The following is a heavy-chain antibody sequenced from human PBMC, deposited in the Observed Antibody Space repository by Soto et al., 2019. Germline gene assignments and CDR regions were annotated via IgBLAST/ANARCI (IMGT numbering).Heavy chain of an antibody. Sequence: SETLSLTCAVYGGSFSGYYWSWIRQPPGKGLEWIGEINHSGSTNYNPSLKSRVTISVDTSKNQFSLKLSSVTAADTAVYYCARGHGSGRDYYYYYGMDVWGQGTTVTVS. CDR1: GGSFSGYY. V-gene: IGHV4-34*01. J-gene: IGHJ6*02. CDR2: INHSGST. CDR3: ARGHGSGRDYYYYYGMDV. D-gene: IGHD6-25*01.